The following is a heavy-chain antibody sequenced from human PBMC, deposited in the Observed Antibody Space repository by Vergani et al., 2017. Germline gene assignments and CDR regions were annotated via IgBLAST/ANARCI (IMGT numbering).Heavy chain of an antibody. CDR1: GFTFNTNDRTR. CDR2: IDWDDET. CDR3: VRTAWYYFDF. D-gene: IGHD2-8*02. Sequence: QVNLKESGPALVEPTQTLTLTCTFSGFTFNTNDRTRVSWIRQPPGKGLEWLARIDWDDETFYNASLKTRLTISKDTSKNQVVLIMTNVDPGDTATYFCVRTAWYYFDFWVQGILVTVSS. J-gene: IGHJ4*02. V-gene: IGHV2-70*04.